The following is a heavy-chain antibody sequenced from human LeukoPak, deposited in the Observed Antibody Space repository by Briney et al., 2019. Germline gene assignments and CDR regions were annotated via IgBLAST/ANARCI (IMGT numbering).Heavy chain of an antibody. V-gene: IGHV1-18*01. J-gene: IGHJ4*02. CDR1: GYTFTSYG. CDR3: ARVPYYYDRRDRETDY. D-gene: IGHD3-22*01. CDR2: ISAYNGNT. Sequence: GASVKVSCKASGYTFTSYGISWVRQAPGQGLEGMGWISAYNGNTNYAQKLQGRVTMTTDTSTSTAYTELRSLRSDDTAVYYCARVPYYYDRRDRETDYWGQGTLVTVSS.